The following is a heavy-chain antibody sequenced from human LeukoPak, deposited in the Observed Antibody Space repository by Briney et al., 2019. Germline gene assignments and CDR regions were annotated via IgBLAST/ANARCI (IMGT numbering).Heavy chain of an antibody. V-gene: IGHV4-59*08. CDR2: ISDIGSI. CDR3: AGHHPRNTVDF. Sequence: SETLSLTCTVSGGSISSYYWSWIRQPPGKGLEWIAYISDIGSINYNPSPRSRVTISLDTSKNQFSLKLSSVTAADTAVYYCAGHHPRNTVDFWGQGTLVTVSS. CDR1: GGSISSYY. D-gene: IGHD2-8*02. J-gene: IGHJ4*02.